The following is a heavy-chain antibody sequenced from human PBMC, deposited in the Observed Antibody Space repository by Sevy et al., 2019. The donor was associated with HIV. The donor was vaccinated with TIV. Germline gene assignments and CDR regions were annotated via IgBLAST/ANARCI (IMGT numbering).Heavy chain of an antibody. Sequence: GGSLRLSCAASGFTFSSYAMHWVRQAPGKGLEWVAVISYDGSNKYYADSVKGRFTISRDNSKNTLYLQMNSLRAEDTAVYYCARDHLGGYSNSSELYNWFDPWGQGTLVTVSS. CDR2: ISYDGSNK. CDR3: ARDHLGGYSNSSELYNWFDP. V-gene: IGHV3-30-3*01. D-gene: IGHD6-6*01. J-gene: IGHJ5*02. CDR1: GFTFSSYA.